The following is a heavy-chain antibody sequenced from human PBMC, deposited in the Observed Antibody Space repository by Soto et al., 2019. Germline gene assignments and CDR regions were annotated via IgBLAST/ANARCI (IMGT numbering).Heavy chain of an antibody. Sequence: KPSETLSLTCAVSGDSISSVNWWSWVRQSPGQGLEWIGYVYYSGTTNYNPSLKSRVTISIDMSKNQFSLRLSSVTAADTALYYCARTTAVPNTLRSRYFFDFWGQGTLVTVSS. D-gene: IGHD3-9*01. CDR1: GDSISSVNW. CDR2: VYYSGTT. V-gene: IGHV4-4*02. J-gene: IGHJ4*02. CDR3: ARTTAVPNTLRSRYFFDF.